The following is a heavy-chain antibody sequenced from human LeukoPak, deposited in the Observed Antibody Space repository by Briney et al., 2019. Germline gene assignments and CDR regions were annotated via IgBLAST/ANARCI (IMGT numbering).Heavy chain of an antibody. CDR2: ISSSSTYI. CDR1: GFTFSSYS. CDR3: VRVAMVGTSDY. J-gene: IGHJ4*02. V-gene: IGHV3-21*06. D-gene: IGHD5-18*01. Sequence: GGSLRLSCAASGFTFSSYSMSWVRQAPGKGLEWVSSISSSSTYIYYADSVKGRFTISRHNAKNSLYLQMNSLRAEDTAVYYCVRVAMVGTSDYWGQGTLVTVSS.